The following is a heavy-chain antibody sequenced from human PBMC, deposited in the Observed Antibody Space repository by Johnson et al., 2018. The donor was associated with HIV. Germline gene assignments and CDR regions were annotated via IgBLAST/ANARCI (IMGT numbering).Heavy chain of an antibody. CDR3: ARALPSNYYDSSGYYPDAFDI. D-gene: IGHD3-22*01. V-gene: IGHV3-13*01. J-gene: IGHJ3*02. Sequence: MLLVESGGGLVQPGGSLRLSCAASGFTFSSYDMHWVRQATGKGLEWVSAIGTAGDTYYPGSVKCRFTISRENAKNSLYLQMKSLRAEDTAVYYCARALPSNYYDSSGYYPDAFDIWGQGTMVTVSS. CDR2: IGTAGDT. CDR1: GFTFSSYD.